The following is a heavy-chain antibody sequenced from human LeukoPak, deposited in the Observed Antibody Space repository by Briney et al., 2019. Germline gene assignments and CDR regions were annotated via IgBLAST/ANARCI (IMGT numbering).Heavy chain of an antibody. CDR1: GYTFTSYA. J-gene: IGHJ4*02. CDR2: IIPIFGTA. V-gene: IGHV1-69*06. D-gene: IGHD5-18*01. CDR3: ARDRGGGYSYGPIDY. Sequence: SVKVSCKASGYTFTSYAISWVRQAPGQGLEWMGGIIPIFGTANYAQKFQGRVTITADKSTSTAYMELSSLRSEDTAVYYCARDRGGGYSYGPIDYWGQGTLVTVSS.